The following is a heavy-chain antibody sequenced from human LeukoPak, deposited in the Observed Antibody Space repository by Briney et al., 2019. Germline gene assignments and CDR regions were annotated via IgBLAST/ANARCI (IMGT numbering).Heavy chain of an antibody. V-gene: IGHV1-8*01. CDR2: MNPNSGNT. CDR3: ARYVDTAMVSDY. Sequence: ASVKVSCKASGYTFTSYDINWVRQATGQGLEWMGWMNPNSGNTGYAQKFQGRVTMTRNTSISTAYMELSSLRSEDTAVYYCARYVDTAMVSDYWGQGTQVTVSS. D-gene: IGHD5-18*01. J-gene: IGHJ4*02. CDR1: GYTFTSYD.